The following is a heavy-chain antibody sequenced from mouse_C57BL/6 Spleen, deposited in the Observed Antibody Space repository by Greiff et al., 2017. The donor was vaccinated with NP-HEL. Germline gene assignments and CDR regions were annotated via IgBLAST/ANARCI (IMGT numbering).Heavy chain of an antibody. Sequence: VQLKESGAELVKPGASVKLSCTASGFNIKDYYMHWVKQRTEQGLEWIGRIDPEDGETKYAPKFQGKATITADTSSNTAYLQLSSLTSEDTAVYYWAPSYDGYYGRYAMDYWGQGTSVTVSS. D-gene: IGHD2-3*01. CDR2: IDPEDGET. CDR3: APSYDGYYGRYAMDY. J-gene: IGHJ4*01. CDR1: GFNIKDYY. V-gene: IGHV14-2*01.